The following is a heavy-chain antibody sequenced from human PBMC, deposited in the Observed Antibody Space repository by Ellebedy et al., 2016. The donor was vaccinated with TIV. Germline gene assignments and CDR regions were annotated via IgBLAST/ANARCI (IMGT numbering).Heavy chain of an antibody. CDR1: GLTFSASA. Sequence: GESLKISCAASGLTFSASAIHWVRQASGKGLEWVGRIRSKDDNYATTYAASVKGRFTISRDNSQDTVHLQMNSLRAEDTAVYYCTKRGVGWAAFDIWGPGTMVTVSS. CDR2: IRSKDDNYAT. D-gene: IGHD6-19*01. V-gene: IGHV3-73*01. J-gene: IGHJ3*02. CDR3: TKRGVGWAAFDI.